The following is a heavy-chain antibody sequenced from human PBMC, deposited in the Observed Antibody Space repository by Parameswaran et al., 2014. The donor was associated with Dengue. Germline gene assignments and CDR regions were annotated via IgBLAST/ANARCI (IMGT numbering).Heavy chain of an antibody. CDR2: INPSGGST. CDR3: ASQIISYGSGSYWGAS. V-gene: IGHV1-46*01. J-gene: IGHJ4*02. Sequence: WVRQAPGQGLEWMGIINPSGGSTSYAQKFQGRVTMTRDTSTSTVYMELSSLRSEDAAVYYCASQIISYGSGSYWGASWGQGTLVTVSS. D-gene: IGHD3-10*01.